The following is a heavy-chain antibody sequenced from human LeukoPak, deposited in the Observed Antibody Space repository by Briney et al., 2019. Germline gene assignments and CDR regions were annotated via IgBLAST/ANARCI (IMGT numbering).Heavy chain of an antibody. D-gene: IGHD2-8*01. Sequence: GGSLRLSCAASGFTFSSYWMHWVRQVPGKGLVWFSRINSDGSSTSYADSVKGRFTISRDNAKNTLYLQMNSLRADDTAVYYCARVQGHPPNGLDIWGQGTMVTVSS. CDR1: GFTFSSYW. V-gene: IGHV3-74*01. CDR3: ARVQGHPPNGLDI. CDR2: INSDGSST. J-gene: IGHJ3*02.